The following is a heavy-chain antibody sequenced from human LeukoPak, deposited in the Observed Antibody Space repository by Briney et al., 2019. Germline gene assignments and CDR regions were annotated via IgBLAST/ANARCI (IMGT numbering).Heavy chain of an antibody. CDR1: GYTFTSYA. V-gene: IGHV1-18*01. D-gene: IGHD4-17*01. CDR3: ARGFLVTTVTDNWFDP. Sequence: GASVKVSCKASGYTFTSYAMNWVGQAPGQGLEWMGWISAYNGNTNYAQKLQGRVTMTTDTSTSTAYMELRSLRSDDTAVYYCARGFLVTTVTDNWFDPWGQGTLVTVSS. J-gene: IGHJ5*02. CDR2: ISAYNGNT.